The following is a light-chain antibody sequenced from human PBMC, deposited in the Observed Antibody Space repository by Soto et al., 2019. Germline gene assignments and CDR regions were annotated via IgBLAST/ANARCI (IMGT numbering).Light chain of an antibody. J-gene: IGKJ5*01. CDR1: QTVFSG. CDR2: ESS. CDR3: QHRSKWPPIT. V-gene: IGKV3-11*01. Sequence: EIVLTQSPATLSSSPGERATLSCRASQTVFSGLAWYQHKPGQAPRLLIYESSNRATGIPARFSGSGSGTDFTLTINSLEPEDFAVYYCQHRSKWPPITFGQGTRLEIK.